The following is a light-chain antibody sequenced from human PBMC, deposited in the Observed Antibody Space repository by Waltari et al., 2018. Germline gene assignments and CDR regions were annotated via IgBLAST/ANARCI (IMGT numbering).Light chain of an antibody. J-gene: IGLJ2*01. Sequence: SYVLTQPPSVSVAPGKTARIPCGGNNIGSQSVHWYQQKPGQAPVLVVYDDSDRPSGIPERFAGSNSGNTATLTISRVEAGDEADYYCQVWDSSSDHPVFGGGTKLTVL. CDR2: DDS. CDR3: QVWDSSSDHPV. CDR1: NIGSQS. V-gene: IGLV3-21*03.